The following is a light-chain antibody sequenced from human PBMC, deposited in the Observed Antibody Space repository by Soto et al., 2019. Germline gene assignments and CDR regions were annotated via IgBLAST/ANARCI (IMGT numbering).Light chain of an antibody. J-gene: IGKJ4*02. CDR3: QPRGDWPQLT. CDR1: QSIRTY. CDR2: DAS. V-gene: IGKV3-11*01. Sequence: ESVLTQSPHTLSLSPGERATLSCRASQSIRTYLAWYQQKPGQAPRLLIHDASNRATGVPARFSGSGSRTDFTLTISSLEHEDVALYYCQPRGDWPQLTFGGGTKVEI.